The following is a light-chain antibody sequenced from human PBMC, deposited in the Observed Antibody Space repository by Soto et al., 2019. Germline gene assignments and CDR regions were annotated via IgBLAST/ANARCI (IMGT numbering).Light chain of an antibody. CDR2: GAS. CDR1: QSVSNNY. Sequence: EIVLTQSPGTLSLSPGERATLSCRASQSVSNNYLAWYQQKPGQAPRLLIYGASHRATGIPDRLSGSGSGTDFTLTISRLAPEDFAVYYCQQYGSSGTFGQGTKVDIK. V-gene: IGKV3-20*01. J-gene: IGKJ1*01. CDR3: QQYGSSGT.